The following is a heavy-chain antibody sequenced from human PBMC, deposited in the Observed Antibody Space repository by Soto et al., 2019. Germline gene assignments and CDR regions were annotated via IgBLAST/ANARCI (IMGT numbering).Heavy chain of an antibody. J-gene: IGHJ4*02. CDR1: GFTFSNFW. V-gene: IGHV3-7*04. CDR2: IKEDGSEK. D-gene: IGHD5-18*01. Sequence: EVQLVESGGGLVQPGGSLRLSCAASGFTFSNFWMSWVRQAPGKGLEWVANIKEDGSEKHSVDSVKGRFTISRDNSKNSLYLQMNSLRPEDTAAYYCARDMYTYGYGLFNYWGQGTLVTVSS. CDR3: ARDMYTYGYGLFNY.